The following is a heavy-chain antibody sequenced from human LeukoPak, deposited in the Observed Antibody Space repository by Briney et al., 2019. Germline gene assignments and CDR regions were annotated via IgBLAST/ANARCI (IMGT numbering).Heavy chain of an antibody. CDR3: ARDLGWSSSH. V-gene: IGHV1-2*02. CDR1: GYTFTVHY. J-gene: IGHJ4*02. D-gene: IGHD6-6*01. Sequence: ASVKVSCKSSGYTFTVHYMNWVRLAHGQGLEWMGWINPTGGTTYAQKFQDRVTMTRDTSINTAYMELSGRRSDDTAVYYCARDLGWSSSHWGQGTLFTVSS. CDR2: INPTGGT.